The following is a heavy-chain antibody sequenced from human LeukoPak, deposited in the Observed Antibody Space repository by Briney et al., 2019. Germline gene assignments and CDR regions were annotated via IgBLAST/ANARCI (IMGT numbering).Heavy chain of an antibody. V-gene: IGHV5-10-1*01. J-gene: IGHJ4*02. CDR1: GYSFTNYW. CDR2: IDPSDSYT. Sequence: GESLKISCKGSGYSFTNYWITWVRQMPGKGLEWMGRIDPSDSYTNYSPSFQGHVTISADKSITIAYLQWSSLKASDTAMYYCARVNSGYDPAPYWGQGTLVTVSS. CDR3: ARVNSGYDPAPY. D-gene: IGHD5-12*01.